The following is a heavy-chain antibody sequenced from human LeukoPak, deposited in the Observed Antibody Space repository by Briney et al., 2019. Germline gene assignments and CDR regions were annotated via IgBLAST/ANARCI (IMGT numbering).Heavy chain of an antibody. CDR2: TSVYNGNT. CDR1: GYTFTSYG. CDR3: ARNQIGDFWSGYYFAKSNWFDP. J-gene: IGHJ5*02. V-gene: IGHV1-18*01. Sequence: ASVKVSYKASGYTFTSYGIIGVRPAPGQGLEGMGWTSVYNGNTNYAQKLQGRVTMTTDTSTSTAYMELRSLRSDDTAVYYCARNQIGDFWSGYYFAKSNWFDPWGQGTLVTVSS. D-gene: IGHD3-3*01.